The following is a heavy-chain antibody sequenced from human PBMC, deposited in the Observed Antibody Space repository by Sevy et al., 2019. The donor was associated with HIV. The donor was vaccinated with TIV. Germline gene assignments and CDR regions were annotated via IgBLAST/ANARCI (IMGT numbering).Heavy chain of an antibody. CDR2: MSIDGNDK. Sequence: GGSLRLSCAASGFTFSDYGVHWVRQTPHKGLEWVAFMSIDGNDKHYADSARGRFTISRDKSKKTLFLELNSLGHEDTAVYFCARGSTVGAMMDALDTWGQGTMVTVSS. D-gene: IGHD3-16*01. V-gene: IGHV3-30*03. J-gene: IGHJ3*02. CDR3: ARGSTVGAMMDALDT. CDR1: GFTFSDYG.